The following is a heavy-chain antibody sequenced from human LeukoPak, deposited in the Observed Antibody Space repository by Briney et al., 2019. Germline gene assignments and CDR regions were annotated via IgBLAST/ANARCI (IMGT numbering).Heavy chain of an antibody. CDR1: GDSISSYY. Sequence: SETLSLTCTVSGDSISSYYWYWFRQPPGKELEWIACIYYSGITHYNPSLRSRVTISLDTSKNQFSLRLSSVTAADAAVYYCAREGIVRTYDQWGQGTLVTVSS. V-gene: IGHV4-59*12. CDR2: IYYSGIT. CDR3: AREGIVRTYDQ. J-gene: IGHJ4*02. D-gene: IGHD2/OR15-2a*01.